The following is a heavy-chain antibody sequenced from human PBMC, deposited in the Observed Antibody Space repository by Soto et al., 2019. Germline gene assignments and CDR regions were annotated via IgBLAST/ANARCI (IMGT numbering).Heavy chain of an antibody. J-gene: IGHJ5*02. CDR3: ARDLYYYDSSGYPGSLNWFDP. V-gene: IGHV1-18*01. CDR1: GYTFTSYG. D-gene: IGHD3-22*01. Sequence: ASVKVSFKASGYTFTSYGISWVRQAPGQGLEWMGWISAYNGNTNYAQKLQGRVTMTTDTSTSTAYMELRSLRSDDTAVYYCARDLYYYDSSGYPGSLNWFDPWGQGTLVTVSS. CDR2: ISAYNGNT.